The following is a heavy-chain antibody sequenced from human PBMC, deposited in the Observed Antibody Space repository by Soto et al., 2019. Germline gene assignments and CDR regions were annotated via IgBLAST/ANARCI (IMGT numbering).Heavy chain of an antibody. Sequence: QVQLVESGGGLVKPGGSLRLSCAASGFTFSDYYMSWIRQAPGKGLEWVSYISSSSSYTNYADSVKGRFTISRDNGKNSLYLQMNSLRAEDTAVYYCARDQGDSGYDLDYYYGMDVWGQGTPVTVSS. V-gene: IGHV3-11*06. J-gene: IGHJ6*01. CDR2: ISSSSSYT. CDR3: ARDQGDSGYDLDYYYGMDV. D-gene: IGHD5-12*01. CDR1: GFTFSDYY.